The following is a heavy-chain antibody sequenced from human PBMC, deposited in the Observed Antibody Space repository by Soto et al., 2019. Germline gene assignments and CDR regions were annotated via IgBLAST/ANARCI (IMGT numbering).Heavy chain of an antibody. CDR1: GYTFTSYD. J-gene: IGHJ5*02. CDR3: ARGGPLGYCSSTSCYALSDWFDP. Sequence: ASVKVSCKASGYTFTSYDINWVRQATGQGLEWMGWMNPNSGKTGYAQKFQGRVTMTRNTSISTAYMELSSLRSEDTAVYYCARGGPLGYCSSTSCYALSDWFDPWGQGTLVTVSS. V-gene: IGHV1-8*01. D-gene: IGHD2-2*01. CDR2: MNPNSGKT.